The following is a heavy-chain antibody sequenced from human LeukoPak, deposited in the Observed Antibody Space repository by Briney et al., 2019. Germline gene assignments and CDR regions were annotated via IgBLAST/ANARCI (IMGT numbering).Heavy chain of an antibody. Sequence: SETLSLTCTVSGGSISSSSYYWGWIRQPPGKGLEWIGSIDYSGSAYSNPSLKSRVTISVDTSKNQFSLKLSSVTVADTAVYYCARQGKVGAGSWFDPWGQGTLVTVSS. CDR3: ARQGKVGAGSWFDP. D-gene: IGHD1-26*01. CDR1: GGSISSSSYY. J-gene: IGHJ5*01. CDR2: IDYSGSA. V-gene: IGHV4-39*01.